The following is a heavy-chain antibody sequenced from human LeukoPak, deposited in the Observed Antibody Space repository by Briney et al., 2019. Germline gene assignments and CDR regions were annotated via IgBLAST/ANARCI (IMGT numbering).Heavy chain of an antibody. CDR3: AREYSSSSSLPD. Sequence: GGTLRLFCAASGLTFSSYSMNWVRQAPGKGLEWVSSLSSSSSYIYYADSAKGRFTISRDNAKNSLYLQMNGLRAEDTAVYYCAREYSSSSSLPDWGQGTLVTVSS. CDR1: GLTFSSYS. V-gene: IGHV3-21*01. J-gene: IGHJ4*02. CDR2: LSSSSSYI. D-gene: IGHD6-6*01.